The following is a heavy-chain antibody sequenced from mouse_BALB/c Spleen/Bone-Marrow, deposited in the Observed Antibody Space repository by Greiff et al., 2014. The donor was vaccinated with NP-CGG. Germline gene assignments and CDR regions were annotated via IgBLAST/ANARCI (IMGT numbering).Heavy chain of an antibody. D-gene: IGHD2-1*01. CDR2: INPGSNGA. CDR1: GYAFSNYF. J-gene: IGHJ4*01. CDR3: TRSWGKDAMDY. V-gene: IGHV1-54*01. Sequence: QVQLQQSGAELVRPGASVKVSCKASGYAFSNYFIEWVKKRPGQGLEWIGVINPGSNGANYSEKFKGKAILTADKSSSTAYMQLSSLTSDDSAVYFCTRSWGKDAMDYWGQGTSVTVSS.